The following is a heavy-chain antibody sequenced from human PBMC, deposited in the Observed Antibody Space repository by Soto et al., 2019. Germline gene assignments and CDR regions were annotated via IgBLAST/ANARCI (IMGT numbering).Heavy chain of an antibody. CDR1: GYTFNNYG. CDR2: IGPYNGNT. V-gene: IGHV1-18*01. CDR3: ATCYCSVGSCYTCWHFDL. Sequence: QVQLVQSGAEVKKPGASVKVSCKASGYTFNNYGISWVRQAPGQGLEWMGWIGPYNGNTDHAQNFQGRVTMTTDTSTITAYMELRGLRSDDTALYYCATCYCSVGSCYTCWHFDLWGRGTLVTVSS. J-gene: IGHJ2*01. D-gene: IGHD2-15*01.